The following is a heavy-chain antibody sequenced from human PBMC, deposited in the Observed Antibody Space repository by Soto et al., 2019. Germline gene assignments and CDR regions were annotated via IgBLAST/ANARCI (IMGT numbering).Heavy chain of an antibody. CDR3: AKDWVSGSNKYYFEY. D-gene: IGHD1-26*01. CDR2: ISHHGLKE. CDR1: GFTFRDYG. Sequence: QVQLVESGGGVVRPGRSLRLSCVASGFTFRDYGMHWVRQAPGKGLEWVAGISHHGLKEHYADSVKGRFTISRDNSKKTVYLQLNSLRDDDTAVYYCAKDWVSGSNKYYFEYWGQGTLVTVSS. V-gene: IGHV3-30*18. J-gene: IGHJ4*02.